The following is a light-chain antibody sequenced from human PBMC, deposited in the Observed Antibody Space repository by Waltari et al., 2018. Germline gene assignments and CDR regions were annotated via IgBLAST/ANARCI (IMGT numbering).Light chain of an antibody. J-gene: IGLJ2*01. CDR2: EGS. CDR3: CSYAGSSTYVV. V-gene: IGLV2-23*01. CDR1: SSDVGSYNL. Sequence: QSALTQPASVPGSPGQSITISCTGTSSDVGSYNLVSWYQQHPGKDPKLMIYEGSKRPSGVSNRFSGSKSGNTASLTISGLQAEDEADYYCCSYAGSSTYVVFGGGTKLTVL.